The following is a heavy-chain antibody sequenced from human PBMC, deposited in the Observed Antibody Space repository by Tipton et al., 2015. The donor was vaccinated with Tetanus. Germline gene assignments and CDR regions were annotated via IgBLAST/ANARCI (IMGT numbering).Heavy chain of an antibody. J-gene: IGHJ5*02. CDR1: GGSFSGYF. Sequence: TLSLTCAVHGGSFSGYFWTWIRQPPGKGLEWIGEINESGSTSYNSPLKSRVTISLDTPKNQFSLKMTSVTAADTAVYYCARQADNWFDPWGQGTLVVVSS. V-gene: IGHV4-34*01. CDR3: ARQADNWFDP. CDR2: INESGST.